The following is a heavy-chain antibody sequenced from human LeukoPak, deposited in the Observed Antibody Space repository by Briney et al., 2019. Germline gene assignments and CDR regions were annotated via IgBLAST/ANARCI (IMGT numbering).Heavy chain of an antibody. CDR2: IYHSGST. CDR3: ARYCSSTSCYFFDY. J-gene: IGHJ4*02. Sequence: SETLSLTCAVSGGSISSGGYSWSWIRQPPGKGLEWIGYIYHSGSTYYNPSLKSRVTISVDRSKNQFSLKLSSVTAAGTAVYYCARYCSSTSCYFFDYWGQGNPGHRLL. CDR1: GGSISSGGYS. D-gene: IGHD2-2*01. V-gene: IGHV4-30-2*01.